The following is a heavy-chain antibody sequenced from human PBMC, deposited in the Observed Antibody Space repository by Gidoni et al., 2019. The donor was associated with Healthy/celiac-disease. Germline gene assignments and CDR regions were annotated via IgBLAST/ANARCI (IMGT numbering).Heavy chain of an antibody. Sequence: EVQLLESGGGLVQPGGSLRLSCAASGFTFSSYAMSWVRQAPGKGLEWVSAISGSGGSTYYADSVKGRFTISRDNSKNTLYLQMNSLRAEDTAVYYCAKEGYSGSYYTGDYYYYGMDVWGQGTTVTVSS. D-gene: IGHD1-26*01. V-gene: IGHV3-23*01. CDR3: AKEGYSGSYYTGDYYYYGMDV. CDR2: ISGSGGST. J-gene: IGHJ6*02. CDR1: GFTFSSYA.